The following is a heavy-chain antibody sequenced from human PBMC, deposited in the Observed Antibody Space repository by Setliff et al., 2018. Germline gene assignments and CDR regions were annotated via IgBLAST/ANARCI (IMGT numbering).Heavy chain of an antibody. J-gene: IGHJ6*03. CDR1: GFTFNNYW. D-gene: IGHD3-10*01. CDR2: IMQDGGAQ. CDR3: ARLLWLTTRYYMDV. V-gene: IGHV3-7*03. Sequence: GGSLRLSCEAFGFTFNNYWMSWARQAPGKGLEWVANIMQDGGAQYYLDSVKGRFTVSRDNPNNTLYLHMSSLRAEDTAVYFCARLLWLTTRYYMDVWGKGTTVTVS.